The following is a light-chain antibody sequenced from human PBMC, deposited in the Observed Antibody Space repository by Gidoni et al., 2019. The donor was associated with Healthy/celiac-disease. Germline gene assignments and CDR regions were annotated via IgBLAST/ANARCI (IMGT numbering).Light chain of an antibody. Sequence: EIVLTQSQATLSLSPGERATLSCRASQSVSSYLAWYQQTPGQAPRLLIYDASNRSTVIPARFSGSGSGTDFTLPISSLEPEDFAVYYCQQRSNWYTFGQXTKLEIK. CDR2: DAS. J-gene: IGKJ2*01. V-gene: IGKV3-11*01. CDR1: QSVSSY. CDR3: QQRSNWYT.